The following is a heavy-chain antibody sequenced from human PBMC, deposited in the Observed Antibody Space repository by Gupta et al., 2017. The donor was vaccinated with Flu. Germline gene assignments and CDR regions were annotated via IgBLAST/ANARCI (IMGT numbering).Heavy chain of an antibody. CDR2: IKQDGSEK. J-gene: IGHJ3*02. CDR3: ARVTYYYDSSGHGDDAFDI. CDR1: GFTFSSYW. Sequence: EVQLVESGGGLVQPGGSLRLSCAASGFTFSSYWMSWVRQAPGKGLEWGANIKQDGSEKYYVDSVKGRFTISRDNAKNSLYLQMNSLRAEDTAVYYCARVTYYYDSSGHGDDAFDIWGQGTMVTVSS. D-gene: IGHD3-22*01. V-gene: IGHV3-7*01.